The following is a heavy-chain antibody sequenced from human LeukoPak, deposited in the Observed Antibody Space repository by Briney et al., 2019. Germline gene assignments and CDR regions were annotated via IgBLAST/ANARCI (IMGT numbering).Heavy chain of an antibody. Sequence: GGSLTPSRAASGLTVSSKYMSWVRQAPGKGLEWDSVIYSGGRTYYADSVKGRFTISTHNSKNTLYLQMKSLTSEDTAVYYCARAAAGRSRRFDYWGQGTLVTVSS. CDR3: ARAAAGRSRRFDY. D-gene: IGHD6-19*01. J-gene: IGHJ4*02. V-gene: IGHV3-53*04. CDR2: IYSGGRT. CDR1: GLTVSSKY.